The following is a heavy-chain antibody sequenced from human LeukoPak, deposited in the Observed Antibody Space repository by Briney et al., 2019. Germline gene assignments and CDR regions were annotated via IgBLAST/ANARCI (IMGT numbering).Heavy chain of an antibody. CDR3: ARDGPDYGDYAAFDI. D-gene: IGHD4-17*01. J-gene: IGHJ3*02. V-gene: IGHV1-46*01. CDR1: GYTFTIYY. Sequence: GASVKVSCKASGYTFTIYYMHWVRQAPGQGLEWMGIINPSGGSTSYAQKFQGRVTMTRDASTGTVYMELSSLRSEDTAVYYCARDGPDYGDYAAFDIWGQGTMVTVSS. CDR2: INPSGGST.